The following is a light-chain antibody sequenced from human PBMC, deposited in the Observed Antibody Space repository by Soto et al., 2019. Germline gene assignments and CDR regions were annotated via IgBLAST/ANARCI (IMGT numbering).Light chain of an antibody. CDR2: GAS. Sequence: EMVLTQSPGTLSLSPGERDTLSCRASQSTSSNYLAWYQQKPGQAPGLLIYGASSRATGIPDRFSGSGSGTDFTLTISRLEPEDFAVYYCQQYGTSPLTFGGGTKVDIK. CDR3: QQYGTSPLT. V-gene: IGKV3-20*01. J-gene: IGKJ4*01. CDR1: QSTSSNY.